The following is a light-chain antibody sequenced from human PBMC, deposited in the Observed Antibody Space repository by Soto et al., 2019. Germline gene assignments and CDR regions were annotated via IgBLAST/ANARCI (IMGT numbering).Light chain of an antibody. CDR3: QSYDRSLSGFVI. CDR1: NSNIGAGYE. Sequence: QSVLTQPPSVSGAPGQRVTISCTGSNSNIGAGYEVHWYQHLPWKAPKLLIYANTNRPSGVPDRFSTSRSGTSASLDISGLQAADEADYYCQSYDRSLSGFVIFGGGTKLTVL. CDR2: ANT. V-gene: IGLV1-40*01. J-gene: IGLJ2*01.